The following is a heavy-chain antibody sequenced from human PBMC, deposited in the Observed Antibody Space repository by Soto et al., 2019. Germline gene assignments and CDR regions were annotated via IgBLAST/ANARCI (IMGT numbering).Heavy chain of an antibody. CDR1: GGCINSYY. Sequence: PSETLSLTCTVSGGCINSYYWYWIRQPAGKGLEWIWRIYISVSTNYNHSLKSQVTMSIDTSKNQFSLKVSSVTAADTAVYYCAKSSSLSSRGLYGLDVWGQGTTVSVSS. V-gene: IGHV4-4*07. J-gene: IGHJ6*02. CDR3: AKSSSLSSRGLYGLDV. D-gene: IGHD6-13*01. CDR2: IYISVST.